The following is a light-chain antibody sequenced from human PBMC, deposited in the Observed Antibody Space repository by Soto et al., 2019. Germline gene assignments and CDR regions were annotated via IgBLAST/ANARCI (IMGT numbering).Light chain of an antibody. CDR2: YVD. J-gene: IGLJ1*01. CDR1: SRDVGAYDY. V-gene: IGLV2-14*03. CDR3: CSYADGSIYF. Sequence: ALTQPASVSGSPGQSITISCTGTSRDVGAYDYVSWYLQYPDKAPQLLIYYVDHRPSGVSSRFSGSKSGNTASLTISGLQAEDEGDYYCCSYADGSIYFFGTGTKVTV.